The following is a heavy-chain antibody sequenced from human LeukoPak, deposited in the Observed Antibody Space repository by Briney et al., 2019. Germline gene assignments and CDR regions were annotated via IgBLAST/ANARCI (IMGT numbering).Heavy chain of an antibody. CDR1: SGSISSYY. V-gene: IGHV4-59*08. J-gene: IGHJ5*02. CDR3: ARLQVHCGGDCYTRWFDP. D-gene: IGHD2-21*02. Sequence: SETLSLTCTVSSGSISSYYWSWIRQPPGKGLEWIGYIYYSGSTKYNPSLKGRVTISLDRSKNQFSLKLRSVAAADTAVYYCARLQVHCGGDCYTRWFDPWGQGTLVTVSS. CDR2: IYYSGST.